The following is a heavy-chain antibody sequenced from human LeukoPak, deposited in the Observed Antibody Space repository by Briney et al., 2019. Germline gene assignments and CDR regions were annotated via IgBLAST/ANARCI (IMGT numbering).Heavy chain of an antibody. CDR2: ISYDGSNK. J-gene: IGHJ6*02. D-gene: IGHD2-15*01. CDR1: GFTFSSYA. CDR3: AREDIVVVVAAIGDGYYYGMDV. Sequence: GGSLRLSCAASGFTFSSYAMHWVRQAPGKGLEWVAVISYDGSNKYYADSVKGRFTISRDNSKNTLYLQMNSLRAEDTAVYYCAREDIVVVVAAIGDGYYYGMDVWGQGTTVTVSS. V-gene: IGHV3-30-3*01.